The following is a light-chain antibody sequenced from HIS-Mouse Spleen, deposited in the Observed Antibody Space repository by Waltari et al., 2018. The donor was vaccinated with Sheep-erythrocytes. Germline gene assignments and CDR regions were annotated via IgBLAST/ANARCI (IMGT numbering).Light chain of an antibody. Sequence: QSALTQPASVSGSPGQSITISCTGTSSDVGSYNLVSWYQQHPGKAPKLMLYEGSKRPAGVSNGFSGSKSGNTASLTISGRQAEDEADYYCCSYAGSSTPWVFGGGTKLTVL. CDR2: EGS. J-gene: IGLJ3*02. CDR3: CSYAGSSTPWV. CDR1: SSDVGSYNL. V-gene: IGLV2-23*01.